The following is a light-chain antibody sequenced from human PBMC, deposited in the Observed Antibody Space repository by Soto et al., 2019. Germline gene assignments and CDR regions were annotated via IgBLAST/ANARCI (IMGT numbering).Light chain of an antibody. CDR3: CSYAGTNTFV. CDR2: EGN. CDR1: SSDVGSYNL. Sequence: QSALTQPASVSGSPGQSITISCTGTSSDVGSYNLVSWYQQHPGKAPKLMIYEGNKRPSGVSNRFSGSKSANTASLTISGLQTEDEADYYCCSYAGTNTFVFGTGTKLPVL. J-gene: IGLJ1*01. V-gene: IGLV2-23*01.